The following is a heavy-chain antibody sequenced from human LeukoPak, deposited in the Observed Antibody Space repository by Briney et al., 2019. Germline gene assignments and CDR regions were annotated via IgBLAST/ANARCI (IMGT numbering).Heavy chain of an antibody. D-gene: IGHD1/OR15-1a*01. Sequence: SETLSLTCTVSGGSISSGGYYWSWIRQPPGKGLEWIGYIYHSGSTYYNPSLKSRVTISVDRSKNQFSLKLSSVTAADTAVYYCARVSREHWSYVGPDYWGQGTLVTVSS. CDR1: GGSISSGGYY. CDR3: ARVSREHWSYVGPDY. CDR2: IYHSGST. V-gene: IGHV4-30-2*01. J-gene: IGHJ4*02.